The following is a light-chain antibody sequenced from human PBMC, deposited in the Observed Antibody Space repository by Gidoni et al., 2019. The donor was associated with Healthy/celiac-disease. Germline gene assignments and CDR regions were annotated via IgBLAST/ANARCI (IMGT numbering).Light chain of an antibody. Sequence: IQMTQSPSSLSASVGDRVTITCRASQSISSYLNWYQQKPGKAPKLLIYAASSLQSGVPSRFSASGSVTEFTLTISTLRPEDFATHYCQQSNSTPLTFGHGTRLEIK. CDR3: QQSNSTPLT. CDR2: AAS. V-gene: IGKV1-39*01. CDR1: QSISSY. J-gene: IGKJ5*01.